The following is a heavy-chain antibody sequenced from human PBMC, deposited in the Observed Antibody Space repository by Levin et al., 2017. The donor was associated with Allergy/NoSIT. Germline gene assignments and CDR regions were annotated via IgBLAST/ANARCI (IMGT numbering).Heavy chain of an antibody. J-gene: IGHJ6*03. D-gene: IGHD6-19*01. CDR1: GFIFGDYY. CDR3: ATVAGFKLDLYVDV. Sequence: GESLKISCVGSGFIFGDYYMTWLRQVPGKGLEWLAYISSSGRDIESADSVKGRFTISRDNAQTSVFLQMNSLRAEDTAVYYCATVAGFKLDLYVDVWGTGTTVSVSS. V-gene: IGHV3-11*01. CDR2: ISSSGRDI.